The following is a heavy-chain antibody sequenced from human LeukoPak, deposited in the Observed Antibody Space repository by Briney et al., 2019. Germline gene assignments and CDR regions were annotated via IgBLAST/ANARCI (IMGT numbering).Heavy chain of an antibody. CDR3: ARDLNFGELLFIS. D-gene: IGHD3-10*01. CDR1: EGTFSSYA. V-gene: IGHV1-69*06. CDR2: IIPIFGTA. J-gene: IGHJ5*02. Sequence: GASVKVSCKASEGTFSSYAISWVRQAPGQGLEWMGGIIPIFGTANYAQKFQGRVTITADKSTSTAYMELSSLRSEDTAVYYCARDLNFGELLFISWGQGTLVTVSS.